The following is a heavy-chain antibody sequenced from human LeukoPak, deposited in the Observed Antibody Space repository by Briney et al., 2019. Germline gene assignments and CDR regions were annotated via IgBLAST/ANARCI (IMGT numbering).Heavy chain of an antibody. CDR1: GFTFSSYA. D-gene: IGHD5-18*01. CDR2: ISGSGAST. Sequence: GGSLRLSCAASGFTFSSYAMSWVRQAPGKGLEWVSSISGSGASTYYADSVKGRFTISRDNSKNTLYLQMNSLRTEDTAVYYCARNNAAMAIYWYFDLWGRGTLVTVSS. V-gene: IGHV3-23*01. CDR3: ARNNAAMAIYWYFDL. J-gene: IGHJ2*01.